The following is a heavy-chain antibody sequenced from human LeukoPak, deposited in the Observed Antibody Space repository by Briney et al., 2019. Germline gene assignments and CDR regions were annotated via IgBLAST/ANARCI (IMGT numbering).Heavy chain of an antibody. Sequence: ASVKVSCKASGYYFTGYYMHWVRQAPGQGLEWMGFINPNSGGTNYAQKFQGRVTMTRDTSISTAYMELSRLRSDDTAVYYCARVPYHYYYMGVWGKGTTVTVSS. CDR1: GYYFTGYY. CDR3: ARVPYHYYYMGV. CDR2: INPNSGGT. V-gene: IGHV1-2*02. J-gene: IGHJ6*03.